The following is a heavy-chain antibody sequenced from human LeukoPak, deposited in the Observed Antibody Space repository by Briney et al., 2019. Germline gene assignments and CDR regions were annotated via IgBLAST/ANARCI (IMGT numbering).Heavy chain of an antibody. V-gene: IGHV3-30*18. CDR3: AKDSGDCSSTSCYRVQH. CDR2: ISYDGSNK. Sequence: GGSLRLSCAASGFTFSSYGMHWVRQAPGKGLEWVAVISYDGSNKYYADSVKGRFTISRDNSKNTLYLQMNSLRAEDTAVYYCAKDSGDCSSTSCYRVQHWGQGTLVTVSS. J-gene: IGHJ1*01. D-gene: IGHD2-2*02. CDR1: GFTFSSYG.